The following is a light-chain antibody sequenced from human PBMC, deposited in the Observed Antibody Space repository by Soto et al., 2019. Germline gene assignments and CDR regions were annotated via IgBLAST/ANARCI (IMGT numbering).Light chain of an antibody. CDR1: SSNIGSNT. J-gene: IGLJ2*01. Sequence: QSVLTQPPSASGTPGQRVTISCSGSSSNIGSNTVNWYQQLPGTAPKLLIYGNNQRPSGVPDRFSGSKSGTSASLAISGLQSADEADYYCAAWDDRLNGVVFGGGTTLTVL. CDR2: GNN. CDR3: AAWDDRLNGVV. V-gene: IGLV1-44*01.